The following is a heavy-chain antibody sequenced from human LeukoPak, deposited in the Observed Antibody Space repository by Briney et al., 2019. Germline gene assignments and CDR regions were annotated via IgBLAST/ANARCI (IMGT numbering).Heavy chain of an antibody. J-gene: IGHJ4*02. CDR1: GYTLTGYY. Sequence: HWASVKVSCKASGYTLTGYYMHWVRQAPGQGLEWMGWINPNSGGTNYAQKFQGRVTMTRDTSISTAYMELSRLRSDDTAVYYCARDRSYGGNDYWGQGTLVTVFS. D-gene: IGHD4/OR15-4a*01. CDR3: ARDRSYGGNDY. CDR2: INPNSGGT. V-gene: IGHV1-2*02.